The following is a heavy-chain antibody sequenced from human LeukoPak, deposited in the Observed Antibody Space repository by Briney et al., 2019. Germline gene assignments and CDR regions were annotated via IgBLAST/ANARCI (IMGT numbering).Heavy chain of an antibody. CDR3: ARDFLSSSFGYYYDSSGYSPFDY. CDR1: GYSFTSYG. Sequence: ASVKVSCKASGYSFTSYGISWVRQAPGQGLEWMGWISTYNGDTDYTQKLQGRVTMTTDTSTSTAYNTAYMELRSLRSDDTAVYYCARDFLSSSFGYYYDSSGYSPFDYWGQGTLVAVSS. J-gene: IGHJ4*02. CDR2: ISTYNGDT. V-gene: IGHV1-18*01. D-gene: IGHD3-22*01.